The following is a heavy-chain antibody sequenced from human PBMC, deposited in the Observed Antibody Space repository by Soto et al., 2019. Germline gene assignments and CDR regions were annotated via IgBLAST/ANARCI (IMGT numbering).Heavy chain of an antibody. V-gene: IGHV3-21*01. CDR1: GFTFSSYS. CDR3: ACRHGYLKSEDD. J-gene: IGHJ4*02. CDR2: ISSSSSYI. D-gene: IGHD5-12*01. Sequence: EVQLVESGGGLVKPGGSLRLSCAASGFTFSSYSMNWVRQAPGKGLEWVSSISSSSSYIYYADSVKGRFTISRDNAKNSLYLQMNSLRAEDTAVYYCACRHGYLKSEDDWGQGTLVTVSS.